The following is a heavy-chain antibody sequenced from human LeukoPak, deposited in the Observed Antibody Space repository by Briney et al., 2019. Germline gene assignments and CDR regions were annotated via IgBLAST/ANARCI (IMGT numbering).Heavy chain of an antibody. CDR1: GYTFTNFD. Sequence: VASVKVSCKASGYTFTNFDINWVRQATGQGLEWMGWMNPNTGNAGYAQKFQDRVTITWDASISTAFMDLSSLRSEDTAVYFCARVGYSNSYDYWGQGTLDTVSS. V-gene: IGHV1-8*03. CDR2: MNPNTGNA. CDR3: ARVGYSNSYDY. J-gene: IGHJ4*02. D-gene: IGHD4-11*01.